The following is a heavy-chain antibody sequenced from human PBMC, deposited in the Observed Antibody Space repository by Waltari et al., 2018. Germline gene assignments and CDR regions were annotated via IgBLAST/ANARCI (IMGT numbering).Heavy chain of an antibody. V-gene: IGHV4-39*01. Sequence: QLNLQESGPGLVKPSETLLLTCSVSGGSITNNRHYWGWIRQPPGTGLEWTATISYSGATYYNPSLKSRVTISADTSKNQFALKLSSVTAADTAVYYCATYIGASIGTAAFDVWGQGTMVTVSS. CDR1: GGSITNNRHY. CDR3: ATYIGASIGTAAFDV. J-gene: IGHJ3*01. CDR2: ISYSGAT. D-gene: IGHD3-16*01.